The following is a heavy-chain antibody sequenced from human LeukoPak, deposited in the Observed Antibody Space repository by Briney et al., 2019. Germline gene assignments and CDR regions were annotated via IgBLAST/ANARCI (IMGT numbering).Heavy chain of an antibody. CDR3: ARDVSRWLQLGSYYFDY. CDR1: GFTFDDYA. J-gene: IGHJ4*02. V-gene: IGHV3-9*01. D-gene: IGHD5-24*01. Sequence: GGSLRLSCAASGFTFDDYAMHWVRQAPGKGLEWVSGISWNSGSIGYADSVKGRFTISRDNAKNSLYLQMNSLRAEDTAVYYCARDVSRWLQLGSYYFDYWGQGTLVTVSS. CDR2: ISWNSGSI.